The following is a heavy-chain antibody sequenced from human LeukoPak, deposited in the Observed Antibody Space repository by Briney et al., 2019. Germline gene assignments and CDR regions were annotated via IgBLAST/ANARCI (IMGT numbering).Heavy chain of an antibody. J-gene: IGHJ4*02. CDR3: AVIVYYDILTGYYPTDY. V-gene: IGHV4-4*02. CDR2: IYHSGST. D-gene: IGHD3-9*01. Sequence: SETLSLTCAVSGGSISSSNWWRGVRPPPGKGLEWIGEIYHSGSTNYNPSLKSRVTISVDTSKNQFSLKLSSVTAADTAVYYCAVIVYYDILTGYYPTDYWGQGTLVTVSS. CDR1: GGSISSSNW.